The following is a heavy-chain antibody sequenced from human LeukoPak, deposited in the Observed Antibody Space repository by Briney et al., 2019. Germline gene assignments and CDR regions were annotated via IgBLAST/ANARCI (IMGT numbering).Heavy chain of an antibody. CDR1: GYTFTGYY. V-gene: IGHV1-2*02. J-gene: IGHJ4*02. CDR2: INPYSGGT. D-gene: IGHD3-10*01. Sequence: GASVKVSCKASGYTFTGYYMHWVRQAPGQGLEWMGWINPYSGGTNYAQKFQGRVTMTRDTTISTAYMELSRLRSDDTAVYYCAREAYGSGSYSDYWGQGTLVTVSS. CDR3: AREAYGSGSYSDY.